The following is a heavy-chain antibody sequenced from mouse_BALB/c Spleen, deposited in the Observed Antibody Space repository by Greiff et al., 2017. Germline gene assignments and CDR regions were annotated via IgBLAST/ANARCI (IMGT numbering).Heavy chain of an antibody. D-gene: IGHD2-4*01. V-gene: IGHV1-7*01. CDR2: INPSTGYT. CDR3: ARAMITTDWYFDV. J-gene: IGHJ1*01. Sequence: VQLQQSGAELAKPGASVKMSCKASGYTFTSYWMHWVKQRPGQGLEWIGYINPSTGYTEYNQKFKDKATLTADKSSSTAYMQLSSLTSEDSAVYYCARAMITTDWYFDVWGAGTTVTVSS. CDR1: GYTFTSYW.